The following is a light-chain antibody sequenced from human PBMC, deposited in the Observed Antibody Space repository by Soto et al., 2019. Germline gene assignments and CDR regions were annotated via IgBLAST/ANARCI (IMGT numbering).Light chain of an antibody. V-gene: IGLV2-11*01. Sequence: QSVRTQPRSVSGSPGQAVAISCTGTSSDVGGYNYVSWYQQHPGKAPKLMIYDVTKRPSGVPDRFSASKSGNTASLTISGLQADDEADYYCCSYAGSYSYVFGTGTKVTV. CDR2: DVT. CDR1: SSDVGGYNY. CDR3: CSYAGSYSYV. J-gene: IGLJ1*01.